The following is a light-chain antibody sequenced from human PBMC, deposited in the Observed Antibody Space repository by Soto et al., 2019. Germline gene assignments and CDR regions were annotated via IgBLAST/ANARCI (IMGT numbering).Light chain of an antibody. J-gene: IGKJ1*01. Sequence: DILMTQSPSTLSASVGATVAITCRASQTISSWVAWYQKKPGRDPKLLIYKASSLESGVPSRFSGSGSGTEFNLTISRLQTDDFATYYCQHYNSYSEAFGQGTKLDIK. V-gene: IGKV1-5*03. CDR3: QHYNSYSEA. CDR1: QTISSW. CDR2: KAS.